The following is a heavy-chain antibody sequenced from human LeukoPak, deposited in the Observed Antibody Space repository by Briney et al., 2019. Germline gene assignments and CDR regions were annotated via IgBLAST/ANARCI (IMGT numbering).Heavy chain of an antibody. Sequence: PSGILSLTCGVSGGSISGTNWWSWVRQPPGQGLEWIGEISLAGQTNYTPSLNGRVTMSLDKSSNQLSLHLTSVTAADTATYFCSRESGPFCPFGYWGQGTLVIVSS. CDR3: SRESGPFCPFGY. CDR2: ISLAGQT. D-gene: IGHD1-26*01. V-gene: IGHV4-4*02. CDR1: GGSISGTNW. J-gene: IGHJ4*02.